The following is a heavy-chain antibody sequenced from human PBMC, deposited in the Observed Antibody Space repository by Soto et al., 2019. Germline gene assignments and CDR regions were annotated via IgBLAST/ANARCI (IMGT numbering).Heavy chain of an antibody. Sequence: ASVKVSCKASGYTFTGYYMHWVRQAPGQGLEWMGWINPNSGGTNYAQKFQGRVTMTRDTSISTAYMELSRLRSDDTAVYYCARAYGSGSYYLGSKFDYCGQGTLVTVSS. CDR1: GYTFTGYY. J-gene: IGHJ4*02. CDR2: INPNSGGT. CDR3: ARAYGSGSYYLGSKFDY. V-gene: IGHV1-2*02. D-gene: IGHD3-10*01.